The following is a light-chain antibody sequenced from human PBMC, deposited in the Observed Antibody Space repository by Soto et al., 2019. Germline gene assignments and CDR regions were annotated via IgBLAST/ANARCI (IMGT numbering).Light chain of an antibody. Sequence: QSVLTQPASGSGSPGQSITISCTGTSSDVGGYNYVSWYQQHSGKAPKLMIYDVSNRPSGVSNRFSGSKSGNTASLTISGLQAEDEADYYCSSYTSSSTLLYVFGTGTKVTVL. CDR3: SSYTSSSTLLYV. CDR1: SSDVGGYNY. J-gene: IGLJ1*01. V-gene: IGLV2-14*01. CDR2: DVS.